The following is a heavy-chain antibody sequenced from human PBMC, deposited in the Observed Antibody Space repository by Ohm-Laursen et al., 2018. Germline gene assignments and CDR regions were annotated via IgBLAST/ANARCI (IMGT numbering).Heavy chain of an antibody. V-gene: IGHV3-48*01. CDR1: GFTFSIYS. CDR3: ASPYSGSSDYDSSFAFGI. D-gene: IGHD3-22*01. Sequence: SLRLSCAASGFTFSIYSMNWVRQTPGKGLEWLAYISSSSVTIYYADSVKGRFTISRDNANNSLYLQMNSLRVEDTAVYYCASPYSGSSDYDSSFAFGIWGQGTVVTVSS. J-gene: IGHJ3*02. CDR2: ISSSSVTI.